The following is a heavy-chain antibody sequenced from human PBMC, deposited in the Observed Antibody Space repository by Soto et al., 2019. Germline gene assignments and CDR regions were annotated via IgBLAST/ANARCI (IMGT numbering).Heavy chain of an antibody. D-gene: IGHD2-15*01. CDR2: MNPNSGST. CDR3: AKLVGNDPFDY. CDR1: GYTFTNHD. V-gene: IGHV1-8*01. Sequence: QVQLVQSGAEVKKPGASVKVSCKASGYTFTNHDINWVRQATGQGLEWMGWMNPNSGSTVYAQKFQGRITLTRNPSISTAYMELSSLRSEDTAVYYCAKLVGNDPFDYWGQGTLVTVSS. J-gene: IGHJ4*02.